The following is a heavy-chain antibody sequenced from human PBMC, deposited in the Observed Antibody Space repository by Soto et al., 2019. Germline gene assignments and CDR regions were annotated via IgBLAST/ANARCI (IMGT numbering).Heavy chain of an antibody. D-gene: IGHD2-15*01. CDR3: AKEGYGYCSGGTCQNAFDV. Sequence: GGSLRLSCAASGFTFSSYAMSWVRQVPGKGLEWVSAISDDGDRTYNADSVKGRFTISRDNSKNTVYLQMNSLRAEDTAVYYCAKEGYGYCSGGTCQNAFDVWGQGTVVTVSS. V-gene: IGHV3-23*01. CDR2: ISDDGDRT. J-gene: IGHJ3*01. CDR1: GFTFSSYA.